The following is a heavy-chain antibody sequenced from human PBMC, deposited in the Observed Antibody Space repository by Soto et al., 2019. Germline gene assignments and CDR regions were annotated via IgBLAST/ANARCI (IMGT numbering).Heavy chain of an antibody. J-gene: IGHJ4*02. CDR2: IWYDGSNK. Sequence: GGSLRLSCAASGFTFSSYGMHWVRQAPGKGLEWVAVIWYDGSNKYYADSMKGRFTISRDNAKNSLYLEMNSLRAEDTAVYYCARESEDLTSNFDYWGQGTLVTVS. V-gene: IGHV3-33*01. CDR1: GFTFSSYG. CDR3: ARESEDLTSNFDY.